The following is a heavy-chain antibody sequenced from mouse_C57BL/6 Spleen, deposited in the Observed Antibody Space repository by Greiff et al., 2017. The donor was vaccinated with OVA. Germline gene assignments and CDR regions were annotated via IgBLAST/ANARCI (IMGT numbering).Heavy chain of an antibody. D-gene: IGHD2-10*02. Sequence: QVQLQQPGAELVMPGASVKLSCKASGYTFTSYWMHWVKQRPGQGLEWIGEIDPSDSYTNYNQKFKGKFTLTVDKSSSTAYMQLSSLTSEDSAVYYGARKDGYGNYVDYWGQGTTLTVSA. CDR2: IDPSDSYT. CDR1: GYTFTSYW. J-gene: IGHJ2*01. CDR3: ARKDGYGNYVDY. V-gene: IGHV1-69*01.